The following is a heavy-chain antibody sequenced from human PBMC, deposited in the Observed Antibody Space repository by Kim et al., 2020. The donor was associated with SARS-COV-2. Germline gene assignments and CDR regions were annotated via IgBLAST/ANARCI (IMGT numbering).Heavy chain of an antibody. J-gene: IGHJ3*02. CDR2: ISSSGSTI. CDR3: ARAPPTYYYDSSGYYYSGLGAFDI. Sequence: GGSLRLSCAASGFTFSDYYMSWIRQAPGKGLEWVSYISSSGSTIYYADSVKGRFTISRDNAKNSLYLQMNSLRAEDTAVYYCARAPPTYYYDSSGYYYSGLGAFDIWGQGTMVTVSS. CDR1: GFTFSDYY. V-gene: IGHV3-11*01. D-gene: IGHD3-22*01.